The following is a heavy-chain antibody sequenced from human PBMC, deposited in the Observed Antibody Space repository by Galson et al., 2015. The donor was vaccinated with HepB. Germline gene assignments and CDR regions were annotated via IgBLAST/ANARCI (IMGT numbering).Heavy chain of an antibody. V-gene: IGHV3-33*01. CDR2: IWYDGSIE. CDR1: GFTFSSYG. D-gene: IGHD3-16*01. Sequence: SLRLSCAASGFTFSSYGMYWVRPAPGKGLEWVAVIWYDGSIEYYRDSVRGRFTVSRDNSRNTLYLQMSSLRAEDTAVYYCARDLGFGLDYWGQGTLVTVSS. J-gene: IGHJ4*02. CDR3: ARDLGFGLDY.